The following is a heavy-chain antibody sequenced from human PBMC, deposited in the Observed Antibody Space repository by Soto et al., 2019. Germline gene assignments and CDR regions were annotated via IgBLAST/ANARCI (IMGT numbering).Heavy chain of an antibody. CDR3: AATLEMATIHSFDY. CDR1: GGTFSSYA. Sequence: SVKVSCKASGGTFSSYAISWVRQAPGQGLEWMGGIIPIFGTANYAQKFQGRVTITADKSTSTAYMELSSLRSEDTAVYYCAATLEMATIHSFDYWGQGTLVTVPS. J-gene: IGHJ4*02. D-gene: IGHD5-12*01. V-gene: IGHV1-69*06. CDR2: IIPIFGTA.